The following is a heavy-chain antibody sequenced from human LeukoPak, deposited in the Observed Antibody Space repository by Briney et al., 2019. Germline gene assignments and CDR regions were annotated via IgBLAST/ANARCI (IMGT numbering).Heavy chain of an antibody. J-gene: IGHJ6*03. Sequence: SVKVSFKASGGTFSSYAISWVRQAPGQGLEWRGGIIPIFGTVNYAQKFQGRVTITTDESPRTAYMELSSLRSEDTAVYYCASKSRYYDSSGYYWAPMDVWGKGTTVTVSS. D-gene: IGHD3-22*01. V-gene: IGHV1-69*05. CDR1: GGTFSSYA. CDR2: IIPIFGTV. CDR3: ASKSRYYDSSGYYWAPMDV.